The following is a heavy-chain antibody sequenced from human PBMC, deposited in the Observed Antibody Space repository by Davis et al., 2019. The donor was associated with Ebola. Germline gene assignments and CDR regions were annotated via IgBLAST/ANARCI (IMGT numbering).Heavy chain of an antibody. J-gene: IGHJ4*02. V-gene: IGHV3-9*01. D-gene: IGHD2-2*01. CDR1: GFTFDDYA. Sequence: SLKISCAASGFTFDDYAMHWVRQAPGKGLEWVSGISWNSGSIGYADSVKGRFTISRDNAKNSLYLQMNSLRAEDTAVYYCARDWTPGYHTCDYWGQGTLVTVSS. CDR2: ISWNSGSI. CDR3: ARDWTPGYHTCDY.